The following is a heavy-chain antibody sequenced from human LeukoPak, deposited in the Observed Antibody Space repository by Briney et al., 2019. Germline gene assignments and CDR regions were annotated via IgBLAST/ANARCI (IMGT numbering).Heavy chain of an antibody. J-gene: IGHJ6*03. CDR3: ARASRLIGYSGYDYYYYYYMDV. D-gene: IGHD5-12*01. Sequence: GGSLRLSCAASGFTFSSYSMNWVRQAPGKGLEWVSSISSSSSYIYYADSVKGRFTISRDNAKNSLYLQMNSLRAEDTAVYYCARASRLIGYSGYDYYYYYYMDVWGKGTTVTVSS. CDR2: ISSSSSYI. V-gene: IGHV3-21*01. CDR1: GFTFSSYS.